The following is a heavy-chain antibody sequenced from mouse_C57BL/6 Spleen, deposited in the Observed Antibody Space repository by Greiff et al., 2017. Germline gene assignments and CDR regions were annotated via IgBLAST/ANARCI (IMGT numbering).Heavy chain of an antibody. D-gene: IGHD1-1*01. V-gene: IGHV1-69*01. CDR1: GYTFTSYW. CDR2: IDPSDSYT. J-gene: IGHJ2*01. Sequence: QVQLQQPGAELVMPGASVKLSCKASGYTFTSYWMHWVKQRPGQGLEWIGEIDPSDSYTNYTQKFKGKSTLTVDKSSSTAYMQLSSLTSEDAAVYYCARFYYGSSYYFDYWGQGTTLTVSS. CDR3: ARFYYGSSYYFDY.